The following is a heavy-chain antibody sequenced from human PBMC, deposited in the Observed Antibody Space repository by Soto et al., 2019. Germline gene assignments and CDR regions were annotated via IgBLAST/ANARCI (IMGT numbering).Heavy chain of an antibody. V-gene: IGHV3-53*01. Sequence: GGSLRLSCAASGFTVSSNYMSWVRQAPGKGLEWVSVIYSGGSTYYADSVKGRFTISRDNSKNTLYLQMNSLRAEDTAVYYCARGTTCTNGVCHNWFDPWGQGTLVTVSS. CDR3: ARGTTCTNGVCHNWFDP. D-gene: IGHD2-8*01. CDR2: IYSGGST. CDR1: GFTVSSNY. J-gene: IGHJ5*02.